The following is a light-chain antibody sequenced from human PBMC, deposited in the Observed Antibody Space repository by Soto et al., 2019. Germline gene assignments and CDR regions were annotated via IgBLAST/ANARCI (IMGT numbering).Light chain of an antibody. Sequence: EIVMTESPVTLSVSPGERATLSCRASQSVSTKLAWYQHKPGQAPRLLIYGATTRAPDIPARFSGSGSGTDFTLTISSLQSEDFAVYYCQQYNDWPWTFGQGTKVEIK. CDR2: GAT. J-gene: IGKJ1*01. CDR1: QSVSTK. CDR3: QQYNDWPWT. V-gene: IGKV3-15*01.